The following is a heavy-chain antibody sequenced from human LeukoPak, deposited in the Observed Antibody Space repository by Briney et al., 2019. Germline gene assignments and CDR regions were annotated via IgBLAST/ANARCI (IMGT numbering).Heavy chain of an antibody. J-gene: IGHJ6*03. CDR1: GYTFTSYH. D-gene: IGHD3-3*01. CDR3: ARFLVNPARYYYYMDV. CDR2: TNPSGGST. V-gene: IGHV1-46*01. Sequence: ASVKVSCKASGYTFTSYHMHWVRQAPGQGLEWMGITNPSGGSTNYAQKFQGRVTMTRDTSISTAYMELSRLRSDDTAVYYCARFLVNPARYYYYMDVWGKGTTVTVSS.